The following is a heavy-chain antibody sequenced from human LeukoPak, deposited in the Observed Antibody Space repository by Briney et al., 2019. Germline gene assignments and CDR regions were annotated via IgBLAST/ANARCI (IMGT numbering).Heavy chain of an antibody. CDR3: ARSYCSSTSCYPFDY. CDR2: IYPGDSDT. Sequence: AGESLKISCKGSGSSFTSYWIGWVRQMPGKGLEWMGIIYPGDSDTRYSPSFQGQVTISADKSISTAYLQWSSLKASDTAMYYCARSYCSSTSCYPFDYWGQGTLVTVSS. D-gene: IGHD2-2*01. V-gene: IGHV5-51*01. J-gene: IGHJ4*02. CDR1: GSSFTSYW.